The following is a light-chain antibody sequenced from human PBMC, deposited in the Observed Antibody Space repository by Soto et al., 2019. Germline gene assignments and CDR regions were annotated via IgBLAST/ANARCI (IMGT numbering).Light chain of an antibody. V-gene: IGKV3-15*01. CDR3: LQYNVWPRT. CDR1: QSVNSH. J-gene: IGKJ2*01. Sequence: EIVMTQSPATLSVSPGEKVTLSCRASQSVNSHLAWYQQKPGQAPRLLIYGASTRATDIPARFSGSGSGTEFALTINSLQSEDFAVYYCLQYNVWPRTFGQGTKLEIK. CDR2: GAS.